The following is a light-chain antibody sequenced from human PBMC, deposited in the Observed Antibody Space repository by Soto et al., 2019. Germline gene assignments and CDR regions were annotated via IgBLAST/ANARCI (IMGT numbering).Light chain of an antibody. CDR3: PAT. Sequence: EIVLTQSPGTLSLSPGERATLSCRASQSVSSSYLAWYQQKPGQAPRLLIYGASSRATGIPDRFSGSGSGTDFTLTISRLEPEAFSLYYCPATFGGGTKVDIK. CDR1: QSVSSSY. V-gene: IGKV3-20*01. CDR2: GAS. J-gene: IGKJ4*01.